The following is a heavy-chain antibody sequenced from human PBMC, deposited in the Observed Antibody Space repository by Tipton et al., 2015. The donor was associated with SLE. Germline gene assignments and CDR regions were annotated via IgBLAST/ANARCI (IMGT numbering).Heavy chain of an antibody. CDR3: ARGVSGYYFYSYMDV. CDR2: IDRDGSP. CDR1: RGSLTGYS. Sequence: GLVKPSETLSLVCVVNRGSLTGYSWSWIRQFPGKGLEWIGEIDRDGSPNYKSSLQNRVTMSVDRSGNQFSLRLTSVTAADTAVYYCARGVSGYYFYSYMDVWGKGTTVTISS. V-gene: IGHV4-34*01. D-gene: IGHD3-16*01. J-gene: IGHJ6*03.